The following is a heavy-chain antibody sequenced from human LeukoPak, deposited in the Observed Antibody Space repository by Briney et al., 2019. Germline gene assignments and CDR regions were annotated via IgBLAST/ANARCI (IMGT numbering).Heavy chain of an antibody. V-gene: IGHV4-59*08. CDR3: ASSSVRYYYGSSGYSSYYYYGMDV. CDR1: GGSISSYY. D-gene: IGHD3-22*01. CDR2: IYYSGST. Sequence: SETLSLTCTVSGGSISSYYWSWIRQPPGKGLEWIGYIYYSGSTNYNPSLKSRVTISVDTSKNQFSLKLSSVTAADTAVYYCASSSVRYYYGSSGYSSYYYYGMDVWGQGTTVTVSS. J-gene: IGHJ6*02.